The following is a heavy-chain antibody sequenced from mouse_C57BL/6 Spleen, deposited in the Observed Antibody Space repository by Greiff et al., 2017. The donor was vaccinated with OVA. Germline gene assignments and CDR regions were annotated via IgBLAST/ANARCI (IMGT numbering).Heavy chain of an antibody. V-gene: IGHV1-64*01. CDR1: GYTFTSYW. CDR2: IHPNSGST. Sequence: VQLQQPGAELVKPGASVKLSCKASGYTFTSYWMHWVKQRPGQGLEWIGMIHPNSGSTNYNEKFKSKAKLTVDKSSSTAYMQLSGLTSEDSAVYYCARGGFYAMDYWGQGTSVTVSS. CDR3: ARGGFYAMDY. J-gene: IGHJ4*01.